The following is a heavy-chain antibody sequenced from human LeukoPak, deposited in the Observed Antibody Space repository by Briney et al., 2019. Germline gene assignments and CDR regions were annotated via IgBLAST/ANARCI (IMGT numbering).Heavy chain of an antibody. D-gene: IGHD3-10*01. CDR1: GGSFSGYY. CDR2: INHSGST. Sequence: PSETLSLTCAVYGGSFSGYYWSWIRQPPGKGLEWIGEINHSGSTNYNPSLKGRVTISVDTSKNQFSLKLSSVTAADTAVYYCARHPPMVRGVSIWGQGTLVTVSS. J-gene: IGHJ4*02. CDR3: ARHPPMVRGVSI. V-gene: IGHV4-34*01.